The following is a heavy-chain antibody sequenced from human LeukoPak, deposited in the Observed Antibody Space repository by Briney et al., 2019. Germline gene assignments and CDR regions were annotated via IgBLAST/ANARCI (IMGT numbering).Heavy chain of an antibody. J-gene: IGHJ6*03. CDR1: GFTFSSYA. CDR3: AKDHGNSGYDFYYYYYMDV. D-gene: IGHD5-12*01. CDR2: ISGSGGST. V-gene: IGHV3-23*01. Sequence: GGSLRLSCAASGFTFSSYAMSWVRQAPGKGLEWVSAISGSGGSTYYADSVKGRFTISRDNSKNTLYLQMNSLRAEDTAVYYCAKDHGNSGYDFYYYYYMDVWGKGTTVTVSS.